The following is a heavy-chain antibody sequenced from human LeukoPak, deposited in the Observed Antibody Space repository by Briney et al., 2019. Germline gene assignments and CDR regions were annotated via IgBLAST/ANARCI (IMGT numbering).Heavy chain of an antibody. CDR1: GFTFSSYA. Sequence: GGSLRLPCAASGFTFSSYAMHWVRQAPGKGLEWVAVISYDGSNKYYADSVKGRFTISRDNSKNTLHLQMNSLRAEDTAVYYCATISGYDYSLDFDYWGQGTLVTVSS. V-gene: IGHV3-30*04. D-gene: IGHD5-12*01. CDR3: ATISGYDYSLDFDY. J-gene: IGHJ4*02. CDR2: ISYDGSNK.